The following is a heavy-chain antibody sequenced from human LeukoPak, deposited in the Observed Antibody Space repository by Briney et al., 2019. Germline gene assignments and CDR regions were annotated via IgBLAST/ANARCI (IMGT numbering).Heavy chain of an antibody. D-gene: IGHD2-2*02. Sequence: SQTLSLTCAVSGGSISSGGYSWSWIRQPPGKGLEWIGEINHSGSTNYNPSLKSRVTISVDTSKNQFSLKLSSVTAADTAVYYCARGYCSSTSCYIVFVPDAFDIWGQGTMVTVSS. J-gene: IGHJ3*02. CDR3: ARGYCSSTSCYIVFVPDAFDI. CDR2: INHSGST. CDR1: GGSISSGGYS. V-gene: IGHV4-30-2*01.